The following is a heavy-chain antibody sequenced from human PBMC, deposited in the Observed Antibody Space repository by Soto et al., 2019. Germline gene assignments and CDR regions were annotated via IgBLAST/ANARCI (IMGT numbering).Heavy chain of an antibody. V-gene: IGHV3-74*01. J-gene: IGHJ4*02. Sequence: PGGSLRLSCAASGFQLSSYWMHWVRQAQGKGLVWVSRINSDGSSTSYADSVKGRFTISRDNAKNTLYLQMNSLRAEDTAVYYCTSGPPMYCSSSSCYASPFDYWGQGTLVTVSS. CDR1: GFQLSSYW. CDR2: INSDGSST. D-gene: IGHD2-2*01. CDR3: TSGPPMYCSSSSCYASPFDY.